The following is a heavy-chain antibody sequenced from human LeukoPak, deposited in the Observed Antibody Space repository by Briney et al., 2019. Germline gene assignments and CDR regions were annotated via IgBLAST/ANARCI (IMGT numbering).Heavy chain of an antibody. V-gene: IGHV1-18*01. Sequence: ASVKVSCKASGYTFTSYGISWVRQAPGQGLEWMGWISAYNGNTNYAQKLQGRVTMTTDTSTSTAYMELRSLRSDATAVYYCARDLRLRYFDWLLFSADGGDYWGQGTLVTVSS. D-gene: IGHD3-9*01. J-gene: IGHJ4*02. CDR2: ISAYNGNT. CDR1: GYTFTSYG. CDR3: ARDLRLRYFDWLLFSADGGDY.